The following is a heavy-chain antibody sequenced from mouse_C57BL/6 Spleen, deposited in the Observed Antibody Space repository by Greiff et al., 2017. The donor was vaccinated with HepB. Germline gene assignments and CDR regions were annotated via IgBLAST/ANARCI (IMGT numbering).Heavy chain of an antibody. CDR3: TRPVAARYAMDY. CDR2: IDPETGGT. D-gene: IGHD1-1*01. Sequence: VQLQQSGAELVRPGASVTLSCKASGYTFTDYEMHWVKQTPVHGLEWIGAIDPETGGTAYNQKFKGKAILTADKSSSTAYMELRSLTSEDSAVYYCTRPVAARYAMDYWGQGTSVTVSS. J-gene: IGHJ4*01. CDR1: GYTFTDYE. V-gene: IGHV1-15*01.